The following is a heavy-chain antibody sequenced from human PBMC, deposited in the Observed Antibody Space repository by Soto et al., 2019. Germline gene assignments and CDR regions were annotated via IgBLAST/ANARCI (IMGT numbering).Heavy chain of an antibody. CDR1: GFTFSSHD. CDR3: ARGWPVYDFWSGYYSYYYYGMDV. J-gene: IGHJ6*02. D-gene: IGHD3-3*01. CDR2: IGTASDT. V-gene: IGHV3-13*01. Sequence: GGSLRLSCAASGFTFSSHDMHWVRQATGKGLEWVSAIGTASDTYYPGSVKGRFTISRENAKNSLYLQMNSLRAGDTAVYYCARGWPVYDFWSGYYSYYYYGMDVWGQGTTVTVSS.